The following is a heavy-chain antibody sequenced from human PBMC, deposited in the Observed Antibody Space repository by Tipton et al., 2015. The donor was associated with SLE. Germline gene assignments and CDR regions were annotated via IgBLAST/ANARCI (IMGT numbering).Heavy chain of an antibody. CDR1: GGSISSHY. J-gene: IGHJ4*02. CDR3: ARGPLHTVTTSY. CDR2: IYYSGST. D-gene: IGHD4-17*01. V-gene: IGHV4-59*11. Sequence: TLSLTCTVSGGSISSHYWSWIRQPPGKGLEWIGYIYYSGSTNYNPSLKSRVTISVDTSKNQFSLKLSSVTAADTAVYYCARGPLHTVTTSYWGQGTLVTVSS.